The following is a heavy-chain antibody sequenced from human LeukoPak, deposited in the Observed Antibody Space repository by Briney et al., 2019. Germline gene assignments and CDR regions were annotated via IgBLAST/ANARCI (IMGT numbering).Heavy chain of an antibody. Sequence: GGSLRLSCAASGFTFSSYGMHWVRQAPGKGLEWVAVISYDGSNKYYADSVKGRFTISRDNSKSTLYLQMNSLRAEDTAVYYCAKDKLGISYYFDYWGQGTLVTVSS. D-gene: IGHD7-27*01. CDR1: GFTFSSYG. V-gene: IGHV3-30*18. J-gene: IGHJ4*02. CDR2: ISYDGSNK. CDR3: AKDKLGISYYFDY.